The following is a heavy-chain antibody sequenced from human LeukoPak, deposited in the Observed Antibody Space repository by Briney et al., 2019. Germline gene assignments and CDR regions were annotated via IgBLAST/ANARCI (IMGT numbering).Heavy chain of an antibody. CDR3: ARERYSRYDFWSGYYDF. D-gene: IGHD3-3*01. J-gene: IGHJ4*02. Sequence: PQTLSLTCTVSGGSISSGGYHWSWIRQHPGKGLEWIGYIYYSGSTYYNPSLKSRVTISVDTSKNQFSLKLSSVTAADTAVYYCARERYSRYDFWSGYYDFWGQGTLVTVSS. CDR1: GGSISSGGYH. CDR2: IYYSGST. V-gene: IGHV4-31*03.